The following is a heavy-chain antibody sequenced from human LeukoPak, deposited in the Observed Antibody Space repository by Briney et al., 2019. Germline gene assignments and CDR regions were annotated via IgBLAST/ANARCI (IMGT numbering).Heavy chain of an antibody. CDR1: GFTFSDYS. CDR3: ARAGFVVVAASGYYYYMDV. D-gene: IGHD2-15*01. V-gene: IGHV3-48*04. CDR2: ISSSSSTI. J-gene: IGHJ6*03. Sequence: GSLRLSCAASGFTFSDYSMNWVRQAPGKRLEWVSYISSSSSTIYYADSVKGRFTISRDNAKNSLYLQMNSLRAEDTAVYYCARAGFVVVAASGYYYYMDVWGKGTTVTVSS.